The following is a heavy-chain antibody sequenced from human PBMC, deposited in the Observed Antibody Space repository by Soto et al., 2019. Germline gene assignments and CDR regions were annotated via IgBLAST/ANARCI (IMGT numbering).Heavy chain of an antibody. D-gene: IGHD2-15*01. Sequence: GGALRLSCSASGFSFSKSTIDWVRKVPGKGLEAISAVSTSGRSTYYADSVKDRFTISRDNSKNTLFLQMGSLRPEDTAIYYCVKQAHGLDGVAFDYWGQGTQVTVSS. CDR3: VKQAHGLDGVAFDY. V-gene: IGHV3-64D*06. CDR2: VSTSGRST. CDR1: GFSFSKST. J-gene: IGHJ4*02.